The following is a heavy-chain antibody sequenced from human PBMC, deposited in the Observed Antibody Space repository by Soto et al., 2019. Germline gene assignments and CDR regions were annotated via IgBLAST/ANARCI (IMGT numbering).Heavy chain of an antibody. CDR1: GFTVSSNH. D-gene: IGHD4-17*01. J-gene: IGHJ4*02. CDR2: IWNDGNT. V-gene: IGHV3-53*01. Sequence: GGSLGLSCAVSGFTVSSNHVTWVRQATGKGLQWVSAIWNDGNTYYADSVKGRFTISRDNSKNTVFLQMNSLRAEDTAVYYCTGYGGNSVWGQGALVTVSS. CDR3: TGYGGNSV.